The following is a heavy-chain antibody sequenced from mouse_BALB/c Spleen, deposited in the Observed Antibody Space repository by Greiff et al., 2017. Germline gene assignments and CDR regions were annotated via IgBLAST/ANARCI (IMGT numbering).Heavy chain of an antibody. CDR3: ARGGYYRYDEAWFAY. CDR2: INPYNGAT. V-gene: IGHV1-31*01. J-gene: IGHJ3*01. D-gene: IGHD2-14*01. CDR1: GYSFTGYY. Sequence: EVKLQESGPELVKPGASVKISCKASGYSFTGYYMHWVKQSHVKSLEWIGRINPYNGATSYNQNFKDKASLTVDKSSSTAYMELHSLTSEDSAVYYCARGGYYRYDEAWFAYWGQGTLVTVSA.